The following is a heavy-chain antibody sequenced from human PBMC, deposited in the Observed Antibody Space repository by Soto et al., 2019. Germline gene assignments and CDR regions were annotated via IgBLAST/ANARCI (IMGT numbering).Heavy chain of an antibody. V-gene: IGHV1-69*14. J-gene: IGHJ6*02. CDR3: ARDKDRQQLGGNYYSGIDV. Sequence: QVQLVQSGAEVKKPGSSGTVSCKASGGTFGNSAISWVRLAPGQGLEWMGGIIPILPTPDYAEKFQGRVRITADKSTSTAYMELTSLRSEDTAVYYCARDKDRQQLGGNYYSGIDVWGQGTTVTVSS. CDR1: GGTFGNSA. D-gene: IGHD3-3*02. CDR2: IIPILPTP.